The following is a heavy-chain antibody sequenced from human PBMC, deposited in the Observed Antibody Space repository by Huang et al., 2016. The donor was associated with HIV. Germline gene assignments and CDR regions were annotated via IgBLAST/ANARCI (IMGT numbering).Heavy chain of an antibody. CDR3: ARDPRIQSWLNFFDY. Sequence: EVQLVESGGGLVQPGGSLRLSCAASGFSISSYWMHWVSQAPGKGRVWVARINSDGSSTSCADSVKDRFTISRDNAKNTLYLQMNSLRAEDTAVYYCARDPRIQSWLNFFDYWGQGTLVSVSS. J-gene: IGHJ4*02. CDR2: INSDGSST. D-gene: IGHD3-22*01. CDR1: GFSISSYW. V-gene: IGHV3-74*01.